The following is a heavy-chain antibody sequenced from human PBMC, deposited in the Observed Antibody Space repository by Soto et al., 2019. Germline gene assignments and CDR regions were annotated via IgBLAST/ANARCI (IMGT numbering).Heavy chain of an antibody. J-gene: IGHJ4*02. Sequence: GGSLRLSCAASGFTFSDHYMDWVRQAPGKGLEWVGRIRNKAKSYTTEYAASAKGRFSISRDESENSLYLQMYSLRTDDTAVYYCARSTVVRGFFYFDFWGQGTLVTVSS. CDR1: GFTFSDHY. CDR3: ARSTVVRGFFYFDF. D-gene: IGHD3-10*01. V-gene: IGHV3-72*01. CDR2: IRNKAKSYTT.